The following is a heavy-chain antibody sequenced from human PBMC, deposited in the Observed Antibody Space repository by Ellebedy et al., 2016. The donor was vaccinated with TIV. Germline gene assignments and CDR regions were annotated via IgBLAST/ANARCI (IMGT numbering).Heavy chain of an antibody. CDR3: AREGGTSSRAGYFDL. CDR1: GFTFDSYA. Sequence: PGGSLRLSCVASGFTFDSYAMHWVRQAPGKGLEWVAVISHDGSSQYYADSVKGRFTISRDNAKSSLYLLMDSLRSDDTAIYYCAREGGTSSRAGYFDLWGRGTLVTVSS. D-gene: IGHD6-6*01. CDR2: ISHDGSSQ. V-gene: IGHV3-30-3*01. J-gene: IGHJ2*01.